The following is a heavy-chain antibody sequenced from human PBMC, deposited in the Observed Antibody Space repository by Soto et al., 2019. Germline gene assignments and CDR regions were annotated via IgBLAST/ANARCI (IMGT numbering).Heavy chain of an antibody. CDR2: INHSGST. V-gene: IGHV4-34*01. CDR3: ARVGRDYYDSSGYYYSVLGY. D-gene: IGHD3-22*01. J-gene: IGHJ4*02. CDR1: GGSFSGYY. Sequence: ETLSLTCAVYGGSFSGYYWSGIRQPPGKGLEWIGEINHSGSTNYNPSLKSRVTISVDTSKNQFSLKLSSVTAADTAVYYCARVGRDYYDSSGYYYSVLGYWGQGTLVTVSS.